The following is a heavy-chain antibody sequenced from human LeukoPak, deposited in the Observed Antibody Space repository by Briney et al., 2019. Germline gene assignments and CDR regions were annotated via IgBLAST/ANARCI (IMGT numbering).Heavy chain of an antibody. CDR3: ARSVGYCSSTSCPTNCEGCRAFDI. Sequence: GGSLRLSCAASGFTFSDYSMNWVRQAPGKGLEWLSYISSSSRTIYYADSVRGRFTVSRDNAKDSLYLQLNSLRAEDTAVYYCARSVGYCSSTSCPTNCEGCRAFDIWGQGTMVTVSS. J-gene: IGHJ3*02. V-gene: IGHV3-48*01. D-gene: IGHD2-2*01. CDR2: ISSSSRTI. CDR1: GFTFSDYS.